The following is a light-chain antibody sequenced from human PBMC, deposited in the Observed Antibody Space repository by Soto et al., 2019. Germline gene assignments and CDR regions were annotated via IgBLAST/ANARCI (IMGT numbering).Light chain of an antibody. CDR1: SSDVGAYNY. CDR3: SSYTTSNTV. CDR2: EVS. J-gene: IGLJ3*02. Sequence: QSALTQPASLSGSPGQSITLSCTGTSSDVGAYNYVSWYQQHPGKAPKLMIYEVSNRPSGVSNRFSGSKSGNTASLTISGLQAEDEADYFCSSYTTSNTVFGGGTKVTVL. V-gene: IGLV2-14*01.